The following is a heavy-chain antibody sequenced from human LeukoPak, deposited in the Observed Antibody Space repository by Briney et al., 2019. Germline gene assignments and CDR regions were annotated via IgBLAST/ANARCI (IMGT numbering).Heavy chain of an antibody. D-gene: IGHD4-23*01. CDR1: GYSFTGYY. Sequence: ASVKVSCKASGYSFTGYYIHWVRQAPGQGLEWMGWLNPSSGGSHYAQKFQVRVTMTRDTSISTAYMELSRLTSDDTAVYYCARGTPADYCGQGTLLTVSS. CDR3: ARGTPADY. CDR2: LNPSSGGS. V-gene: IGHV1-2*02. J-gene: IGHJ4*02.